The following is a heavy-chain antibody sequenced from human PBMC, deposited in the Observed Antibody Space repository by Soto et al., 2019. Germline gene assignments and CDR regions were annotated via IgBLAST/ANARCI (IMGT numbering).Heavy chain of an antibody. CDR3: ARWDYYGSGSYYRGY. CDR1: GGSISSSSYY. J-gene: IGHJ4*02. Sequence: QLQLQESGPGLVKPSETLSLTCTVSGGSISSSSYYWGWIRQPPGKGLEWIGSIYYSGSTYYNPSLKSRVTISVDTSKNQFSLKLSSVTAADTAVYYCARWDYYGSGSYYRGYWGQGTLVTVSS. D-gene: IGHD3-10*01. CDR2: IYYSGST. V-gene: IGHV4-39*01.